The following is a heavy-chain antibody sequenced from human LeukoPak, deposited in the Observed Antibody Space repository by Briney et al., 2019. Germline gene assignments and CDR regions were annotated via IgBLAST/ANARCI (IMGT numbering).Heavy chain of an antibody. V-gene: IGHV1-2*02. Sequence: ASVKVSCKASGGTFSSYAISWVGQAPGQGLEWMGWINPNSGGTNYAQKFQGRVTMTRDTSISTACMELSRLRSDDTAVYYCARDPHDGIAAAGTPPDYWGQGTLVTVSS. D-gene: IGHD6-13*01. CDR1: GGTFSSYA. CDR3: ARDPHDGIAAAGTPPDY. CDR2: INPNSGGT. J-gene: IGHJ4*02.